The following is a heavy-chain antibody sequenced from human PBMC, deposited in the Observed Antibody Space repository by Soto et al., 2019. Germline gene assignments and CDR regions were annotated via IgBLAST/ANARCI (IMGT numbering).Heavy chain of an antibody. V-gene: IGHV3-48*03. CDR3: ARDQEAGSFFPYYYGMDV. D-gene: IGHD6-13*01. Sequence: GGSLRLSCATSGFTFSSYDMNWVRQAPGQGLEWVSYLSSSGSTIYYADSVKGRFTISRDNAKNSLYLQMDSLRAEDTAVYYCARDQEAGSFFPYYYGMDVWGQGTTVTVSS. J-gene: IGHJ6*02. CDR1: GFTFSSYD. CDR2: LSSSGSTI.